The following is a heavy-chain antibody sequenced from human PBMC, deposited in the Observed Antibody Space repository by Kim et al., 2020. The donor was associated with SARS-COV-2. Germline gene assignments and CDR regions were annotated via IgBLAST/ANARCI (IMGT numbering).Heavy chain of an antibody. CDR1: GGSISSGGYY. D-gene: IGHD3-3*01. V-gene: IGHV4-31*03. J-gene: IGHJ3*02. CDR2: IYYSGST. CDR3: ARAGATIFGVVSAFDI. Sequence: SETLSLTCTVSGGSISSGGYYWSWIRQHPGKGLEWIGYIYYSGSTYYNPSLKSRVTISVDTSKNQFSLKLSSVTAADTAVYYCARAGATIFGVVSAFDIWGQGTMSPSLQ.